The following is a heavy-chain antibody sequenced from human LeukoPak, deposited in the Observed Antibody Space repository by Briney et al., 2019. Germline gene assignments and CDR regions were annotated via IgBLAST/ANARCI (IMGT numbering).Heavy chain of an antibody. D-gene: IGHD5-18*01. CDR3: ANSTGGYSYGTNWFDP. Sequence: ASVKVSCKASGYTSTSYGISWVRQAPGQGLEWMGWISAYNGNTNYAQKLQGRVTMTTDTSTSTAYMELRSLRSDDTAVYYCANSTGGYSYGTNWFDPWGQGTLVTVSS. J-gene: IGHJ5*02. V-gene: IGHV1-18*01. CDR1: GYTSTSYG. CDR2: ISAYNGNT.